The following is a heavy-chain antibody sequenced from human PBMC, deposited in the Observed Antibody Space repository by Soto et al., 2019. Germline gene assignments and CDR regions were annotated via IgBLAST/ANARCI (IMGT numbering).Heavy chain of an antibody. CDR1: GFTFSSYG. CDR2: ISSSSSTI. Sequence: PGGSLRLSCAASGFTFSSYGMNWVRQAPGKGLEWVSYISSSSSTIYYADSVKGRFTISRDNAKNSLYLQMNSLRDEDAAVYYCARGGSGGWVGWDYYYYYGMDVWGQGTTVTVSS. V-gene: IGHV3-48*02. J-gene: IGHJ6*02. D-gene: IGHD6-19*01. CDR3: ARGGSGGWVGWDYYYYYGMDV.